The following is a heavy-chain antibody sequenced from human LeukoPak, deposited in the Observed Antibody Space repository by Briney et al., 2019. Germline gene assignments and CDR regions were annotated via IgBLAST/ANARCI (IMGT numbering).Heavy chain of an antibody. CDR3: AREWWLKAYYFDY. CDR2: ISHDGSEE. J-gene: IGHJ4*02. Sequence: GGSLRLSCAASGFTFSSYDMHWVRQAPGKGLEWVAVISHDGSEEHHADSVKGRFTISRDNSKNTLYLQMNSLRAEDTAVYYCAREWWLKAYYFDYWGQGTLVTVSS. CDR1: GFTFSSYD. D-gene: IGHD2-15*01. V-gene: IGHV3-30*03.